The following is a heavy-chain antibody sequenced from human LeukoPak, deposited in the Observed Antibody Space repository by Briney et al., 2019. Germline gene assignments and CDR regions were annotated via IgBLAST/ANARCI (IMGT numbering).Heavy chain of an antibody. V-gene: IGHV1-24*01. D-gene: IGHD3-22*01. J-gene: IGHJ4*02. Sequence: ASVKVSCKVSGYTLTELSMHWVRQAPGKGLEWMGGFDTEDGETIYAQKFQGRVTMTEDTSTDTAYMELSSLRSEDTAVYYCATDKHYYDSSGSPTDYWGQGTLVTVSS. CDR2: FDTEDGET. CDR3: ATDKHYYDSSGSPTDY. CDR1: GYTLTELS.